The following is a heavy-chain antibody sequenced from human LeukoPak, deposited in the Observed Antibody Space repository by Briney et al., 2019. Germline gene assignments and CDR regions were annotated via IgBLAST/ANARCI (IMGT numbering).Heavy chain of an antibody. CDR2: MNPNSGNT. D-gene: IGHD2-15*01. CDR3: ARAPIGYCSGGSCYLARDGMDV. Sequence: GASVKVSCKASGYTFTSYDINWVRQATGQGLEWMGWMNPNSGNTGYAQKFQGRVTMTRNTSISTAYMELSSLRSEDTAVYYCARAPIGYCSGGSCYLARDGMDVWGQGTTVTVSS. CDR1: GYTFTSYD. J-gene: IGHJ6*02. V-gene: IGHV1-8*01.